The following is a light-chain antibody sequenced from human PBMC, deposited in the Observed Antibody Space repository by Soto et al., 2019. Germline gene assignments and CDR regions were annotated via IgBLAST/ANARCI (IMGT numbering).Light chain of an antibody. CDR1: QGISSY. J-gene: IGKJ5*01. CDR2: AAS. Sequence: MTQSPATLSVAPGERATLSCRASQGISSYLAWYQQKPGKAPKLLIYAASTLQSGVPSRFSGSGSGTDFTLTISCLQSEDFATYYCQQYYSYPITFGQGTRLEI. V-gene: IGKV1-8*01. CDR3: QQYYSYPIT.